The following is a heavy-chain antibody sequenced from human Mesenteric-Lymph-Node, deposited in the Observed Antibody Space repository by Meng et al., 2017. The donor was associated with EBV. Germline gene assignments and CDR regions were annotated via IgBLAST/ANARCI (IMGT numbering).Heavy chain of an antibody. CDR3: ARNVQSCSGSNCYHWFDP. V-gene: IGHV4-4*02. CDR2: IYHSGGT. D-gene: IGHD2-2*01. J-gene: IGHJ5*02. Sequence: QGQTQESGPGLVKPSGTLSLTCTVSGVSITSNNWWTWVRQPPGKGLEWIGKIYHSGGTNYNPSLESRVTISVDKSTNQFSLRVSSVTAADTAVYYCARNVQSCSGSNCYHWFDPWGQGTLVTVSS. CDR1: GVSITSNNW.